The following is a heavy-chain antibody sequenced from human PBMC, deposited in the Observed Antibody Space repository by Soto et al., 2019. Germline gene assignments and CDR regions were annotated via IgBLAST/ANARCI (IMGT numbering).Heavy chain of an antibody. J-gene: IGHJ6*02. V-gene: IGHV3-30*18. CDR2: ISYDGGNK. D-gene: IGHD3-10*01. CDR3: AKDRRVRRFNGMDV. CDR1: GFTFTSYG. Sequence: QVQLVESGGGVVQPGRSMRLSCAASGFTFTSYGMHWVRQAPGKGLEWVAVISYDGGNKDYADSVKGRFTISRDNSKNTLYLQMNSLRAEEAAVYYCAKDRRVRRFNGMDVWGQGTTVTVSS.